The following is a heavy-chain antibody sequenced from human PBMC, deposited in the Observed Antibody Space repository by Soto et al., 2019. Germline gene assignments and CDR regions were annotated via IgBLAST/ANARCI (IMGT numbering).Heavy chain of an antibody. Sequence: GESLKISCKGSGYSFTSYWIGWVRQMPGKGLEWMGIIYPGDSDTRYSPSFQGQVTISADKSISTAYLQWSSLKASDTAMYYCARTYDFWSGPDAFDIWGQGTMVTVS. V-gene: IGHV5-51*01. J-gene: IGHJ3*02. CDR3: ARTYDFWSGPDAFDI. CDR2: IYPGDSDT. D-gene: IGHD3-3*01. CDR1: GYSFTSYW.